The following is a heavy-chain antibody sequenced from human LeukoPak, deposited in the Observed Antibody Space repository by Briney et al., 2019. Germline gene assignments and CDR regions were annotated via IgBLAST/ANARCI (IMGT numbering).Heavy chain of an antibody. CDR2: INWNGGST. Sequence: GGSLRLSCAASGFTFGDYGMSWVRQAPGKGLEWVSGINWNGGSTGYADSVKGRSTISRDNAKNSLYLQMNSLRAEDTAIYYCAKVSTVTSNFDYWGQGTLVTVSS. V-gene: IGHV3-20*04. D-gene: IGHD4-17*01. CDR3: AKVSTVTSNFDY. CDR1: GFTFGDYG. J-gene: IGHJ4*02.